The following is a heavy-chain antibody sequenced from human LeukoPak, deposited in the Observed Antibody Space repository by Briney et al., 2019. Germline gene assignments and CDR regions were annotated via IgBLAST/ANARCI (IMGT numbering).Heavy chain of an antibody. CDR3: AKDLGATAPYYMDV. Sequence: GGSLRLSCAASGFAFRTYGIHWVRQAPGKGLEWVAFIGRDGSHKFYTASVKGRFTISRDNSKNTLLLQMISLRVEDTALYYCAKDLGATAPYYMDVWGRGTTVTV. D-gene: IGHD1-26*01. CDR2: IGRDGSHK. J-gene: IGHJ6*03. V-gene: IGHV3-30*02. CDR1: GFAFRTYG.